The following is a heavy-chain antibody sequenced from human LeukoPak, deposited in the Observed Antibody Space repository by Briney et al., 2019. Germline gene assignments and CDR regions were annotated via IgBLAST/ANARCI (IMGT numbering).Heavy chain of an antibody. J-gene: IGHJ4*02. CDR2: ISHSGATI. CDR1: GFTFSDHY. V-gene: IGHV3-11*04. CDR3: ARDQGRRGYSGYDSSYYFDY. D-gene: IGHD5-12*01. Sequence: GGSLRLSCAASGFTFSDHYMSWIRQAPGKGLEWISYISHSGATIYYADSVKGRFTISRDNAKNSLYLQMNSLRAEDTAVYYRARDQGRRGYSGYDSSYYFDYWGQGTLVTVSS.